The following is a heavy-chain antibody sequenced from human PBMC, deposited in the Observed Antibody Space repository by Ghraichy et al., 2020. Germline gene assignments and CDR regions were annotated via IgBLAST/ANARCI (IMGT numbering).Heavy chain of an antibody. J-gene: IGHJ6*02. D-gene: IGHD3-3*01. V-gene: IGHV3-13*01. Sequence: GESLNISCAASGFTFSSYDMHWVRQATGQGLEWVSAIGTAGDTYYPGSVKGRFTISRDNAKNSLYLQMNSLRAGDTAVYYCARAYDSPWEGHGMDVWGQGTTVTVSS. CDR2: IGTAGDT. CDR3: ARAYDSPWEGHGMDV. CDR1: GFTFSSYD.